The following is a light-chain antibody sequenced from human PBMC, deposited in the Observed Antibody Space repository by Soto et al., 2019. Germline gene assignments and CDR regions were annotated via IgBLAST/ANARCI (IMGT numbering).Light chain of an antibody. CDR3: QQYGSSPLIS. V-gene: IGKV3-20*01. CDR1: QTVSITY. J-gene: IGKJ5*01. CDR2: GAS. Sequence: VLTQSPGTQSLSPGESATLSCRAIQTVSITYLTWYQQKPGQAPRLLIFGASKRATGIPDRFSGSGSGRDFTLTISGLEPEDFAVYYCQQYGSSPLISFGQGTRLEIK.